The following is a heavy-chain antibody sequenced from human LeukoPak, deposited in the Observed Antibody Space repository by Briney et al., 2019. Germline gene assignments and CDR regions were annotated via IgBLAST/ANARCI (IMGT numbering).Heavy chain of an antibody. J-gene: IGHJ4*02. CDR2: FDPEDGET. V-gene: IGHV1-24*01. CDR3: SALDIVVVPATTIDY. CDR1: GYTLTELS. D-gene: IGHD2-2*03. Sequence: ASVKVSCKVSGYTLTELSMHWVRQAPGKGLEWMGGFDPEDGETIYAQKFQGRVTMTEDTSTDTAYMELSSLRSEDTAVYYCSALDIVVVPATTIDYWGQGTLVTVSS.